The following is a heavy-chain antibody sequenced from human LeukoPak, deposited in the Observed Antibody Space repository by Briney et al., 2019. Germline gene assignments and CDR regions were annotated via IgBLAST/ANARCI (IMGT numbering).Heavy chain of an antibody. Sequence: SETLSLTCTVSGGSISSGSYYWSWIRQPAGKGLEWIGRIYSSGSTNYNPSLKSRVTISVDTSKHQFSLKLSSVTAADTAVYYCARTYSRFGLYYMDVWGKGTTVTISS. J-gene: IGHJ6*03. D-gene: IGHD6-13*01. CDR1: GGSISSGSYY. CDR3: ARTYSRFGLYYMDV. CDR2: IYSSGST. V-gene: IGHV4-61*02.